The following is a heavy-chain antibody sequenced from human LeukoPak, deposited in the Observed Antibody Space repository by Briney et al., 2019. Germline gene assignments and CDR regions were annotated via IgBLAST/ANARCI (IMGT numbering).Heavy chain of an antibody. CDR1: GDSISSYY. J-gene: IGHJ4*02. Sequence: SETLSRTCTVSGDSISSYYWSWIRQPPGKGLEWIGYIYYSESNYYNPSLKSRVTTSVDTSKNQFSLKLSSVTAADTAVYYCAGRLGYCSGGSCYGFDYWGQGTLVTVSS. D-gene: IGHD2-15*01. CDR3: AGRLGYCSGGSCYGFDY. CDR2: IYYSESN. V-gene: IGHV4-59*13.